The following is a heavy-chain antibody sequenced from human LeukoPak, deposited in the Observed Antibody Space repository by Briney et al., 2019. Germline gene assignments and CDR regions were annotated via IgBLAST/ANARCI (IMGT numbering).Heavy chain of an antibody. CDR3: TRESGAFSPFGF. Sequence: SGTLSLTCAVSGGSITTTNWWSWVRQPPGKGLEWIGEVHLSGATNYNLSLESRVSMSIDKSKNHLSLEVTSVAAADTAIYYCTRESGAFSPFGFWGQGTLVTVSS. CDR2: VHLSGAT. D-gene: IGHD1-26*01. J-gene: IGHJ4*02. CDR1: GGSITTTNW. V-gene: IGHV4-4*02.